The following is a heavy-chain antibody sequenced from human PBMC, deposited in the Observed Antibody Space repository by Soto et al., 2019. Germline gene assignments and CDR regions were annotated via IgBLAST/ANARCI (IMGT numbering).Heavy chain of an antibody. D-gene: IGHD4-17*01. CDR3: ASLTVTSRLRILDY. CDR2: IYYSGST. Sequence: SETLSLTCTVSGGSISSYYWSWIRQPPGKGLEWIGYIYYSGSTNYNPSLKSRVTISVDTSKNQFSLKLSSVTAADTAVYYCASLTVTSRLRILDYWGQGTLVTVSS. J-gene: IGHJ4*02. CDR1: GGSISSYY. V-gene: IGHV4-59*08.